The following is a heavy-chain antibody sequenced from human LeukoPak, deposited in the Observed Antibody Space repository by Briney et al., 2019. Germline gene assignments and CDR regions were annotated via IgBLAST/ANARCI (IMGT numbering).Heavy chain of an antibody. CDR1: GYTFTDHY. Sequence: ASVKVSCKASGYTFTDHYMHWVRQAPGQGLEWMGWINPNSGGTNYAQKFQGRVTMTRDTSISTVYMELSRLRSDDTAVYYCARDSCSSTSCLSIDDYWGQGTLVTVSS. D-gene: IGHD2-2*01. J-gene: IGHJ4*02. V-gene: IGHV1-2*02. CDR2: INPNSGGT. CDR3: ARDSCSSTSCLSIDDY.